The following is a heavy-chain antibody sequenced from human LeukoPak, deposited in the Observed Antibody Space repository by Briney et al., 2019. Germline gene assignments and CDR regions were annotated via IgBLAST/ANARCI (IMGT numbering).Heavy chain of an antibody. CDR2: ITRDGSST. CDR3: ARDPGYESWSPFWGGMDV. D-gene: IGHD3-16*01. CDR1: GFTFSSYA. J-gene: IGHJ6*04. V-gene: IGHV3-74*01. Sequence: GRSLRLSCAASGFTFSSYAMHWVRQAPGKGLVWVSRITRDGSSTTYADSVKGRFTTSRDNAKNTLYLQMDSLRDDDTAVYYCARDPGYESWSPFWGGMDVWGNGTTVIVSS.